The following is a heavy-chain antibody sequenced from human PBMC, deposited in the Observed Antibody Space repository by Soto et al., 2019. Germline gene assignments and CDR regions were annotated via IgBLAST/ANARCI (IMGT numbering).Heavy chain of an antibody. J-gene: IGHJ6*02. CDR1: GFRFSSFA. CDR3: AKTRGAMIYAISVYGMDV. V-gene: IGHV3-23*01. Sequence: EVQLLESGGGFIHPGGSLRLSCAGSGFRFSSFAMKWVRQAPGEGLGWGPIIRGSSDSTFYADSVKGRFTISRDNSKSTLYLQINSLRAEDTAVYYCAKTRGAMIYAISVYGMDVWGQGTTVTVSS. CDR2: IRGSSDST. D-gene: IGHD2-8*01.